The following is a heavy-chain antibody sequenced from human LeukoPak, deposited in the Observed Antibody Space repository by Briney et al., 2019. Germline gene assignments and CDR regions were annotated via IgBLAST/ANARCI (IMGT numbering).Heavy chain of an antibody. V-gene: IGHV1-46*01. Sequence: ASVKVSCKASGNTLTSYYMHWVRQAPGQGLEWMGIINPSGGGTTYAQKFQGRVTMTEDTSTDTAYMELSSLRSEDTAVYYCATVPYRHMIVVNYFDYWGQGTLVTVSS. CDR3: ATVPYRHMIVVNYFDY. CDR2: INPSGGGT. J-gene: IGHJ4*02. CDR1: GNTLTSYY. D-gene: IGHD3-22*01.